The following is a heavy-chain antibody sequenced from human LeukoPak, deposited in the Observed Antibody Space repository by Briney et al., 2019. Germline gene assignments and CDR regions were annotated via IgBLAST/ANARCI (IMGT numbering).Heavy chain of an antibody. V-gene: IGHV1-2*02. J-gene: IGHJ5*02. Sequence: ASVKVSCKASGYTFTGYFLHWVRQAPGQGLEWMGWINPNSGGTNFAQKFQGRVTMTRDTSISTAYMELSRLRSDDTAVYYCAREYYGRALDPWGQGTLVTVSS. CDR2: INPNSGGT. D-gene: IGHD2-21*01. CDR1: GYTFTGYF. CDR3: AREYYGRALDP.